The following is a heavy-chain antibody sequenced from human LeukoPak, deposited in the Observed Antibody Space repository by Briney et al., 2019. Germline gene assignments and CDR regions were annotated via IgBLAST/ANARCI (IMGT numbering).Heavy chain of an antibody. CDR2: IRYDGSNK. CDR1: GFTFSSYG. Sequence: GGSLRLSCAASGFTFSSYGMHWVRQAPGKGLEWVAFIRYDGSNKYYADSVKGRFTISRDNAKNSLCLQMNSLRAEDTAVYYCARDPPLYDDYNYFDYWGQGTLVTVSS. CDR3: ARDPPLYDDYNYFDY. V-gene: IGHV3-30*02. D-gene: IGHD4-17*01. J-gene: IGHJ4*02.